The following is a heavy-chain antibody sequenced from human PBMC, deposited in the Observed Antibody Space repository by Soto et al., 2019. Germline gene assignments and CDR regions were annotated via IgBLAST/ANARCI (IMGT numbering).Heavy chain of an antibody. D-gene: IGHD3-22*01. CDR2: ININGGST. J-gene: IGHJ4*02. V-gene: IGHV3-64D*06. CDR1: GFTFSSYA. CDR3: VKDTSTQVYYYDGSGYYFDY. Sequence: GGSLILSCSVSGFTFSSYAMHWVRQAPGKGLEYVSAININGGSTYYADSVKGRFTISRDNSKNTLYLQMSSLRAEDTAVYYCVKDTSTQVYYYDGSGYYFDYWGQGTLVTVSS.